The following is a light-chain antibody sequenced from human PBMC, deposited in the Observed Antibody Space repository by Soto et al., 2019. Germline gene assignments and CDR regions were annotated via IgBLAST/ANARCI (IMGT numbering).Light chain of an antibody. CDR2: DAS. CDR3: QQYGGSPRT. CDR1: QRVSSSS. V-gene: IGKV3-20*01. Sequence: SRGTLYLSKGKRATLSCRASQRVSSSSLAWYQQQRGQAPRLLIHDASSRATGIPDRFSGSGSGTDFTLTICRLEPEDFAVYYCQQYGGSPRTFGQVTKV. J-gene: IGKJ1*01.